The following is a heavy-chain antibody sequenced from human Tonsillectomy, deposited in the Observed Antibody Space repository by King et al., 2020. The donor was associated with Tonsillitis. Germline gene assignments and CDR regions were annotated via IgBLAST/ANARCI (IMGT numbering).Heavy chain of an antibody. V-gene: IGHV3-23*04. Sequence: VQLVESGGGLVQPGGSLRLSCAASGFTFSSYAMSWVRQAPGKGLEWGSAISGGGGSTFYADSVKGRFTISRDTSKKTLYLQMNSLIVEDTAVYYCAKGDTGMVTPDYWGQGTLVTVSS. CDR1: GFTFSSYA. CDR2: ISGGGGST. CDR3: AKGDTGMVTPDY. J-gene: IGHJ4*02. D-gene: IGHD5-18*01.